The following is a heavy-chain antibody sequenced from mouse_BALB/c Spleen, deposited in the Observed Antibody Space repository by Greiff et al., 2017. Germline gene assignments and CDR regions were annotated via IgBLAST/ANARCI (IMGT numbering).Heavy chain of an antibody. V-gene: IGHV5-17*02. CDR3: ARSGYGNHYAMDY. J-gene: IGHJ4*01. CDR2: ISSGSSTI. D-gene: IGHD2-10*02. Sequence: VQLKQSGGGLVQPGGSRKLSCAASGFTFSSFGMHWVRQAPEKGLEWVAYISSGSSTIYYADTVKGRFTISRDNPKNTLFLQMTSLRSEDTAMYYCARSGYGNHYAMDYWGQGTSVTVSS. CDR1: GFTFSSFG.